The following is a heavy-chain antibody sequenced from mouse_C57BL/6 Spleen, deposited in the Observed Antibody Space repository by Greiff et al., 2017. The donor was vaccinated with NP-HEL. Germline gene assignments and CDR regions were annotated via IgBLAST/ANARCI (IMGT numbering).Heavy chain of an antibody. CDR2: ISSGGSYT. D-gene: IGHD1-1*01. CDR3: ERRGYGSSPAWFAY. J-gene: IGHJ3*01. V-gene: IGHV5-6*02. Sequence: DVMLVESGGDLVKPGGSLKLSCAASGFTFSSYGMSWVRQTPDKRLEWVATISSGGSYTYYPDSVKGRFTISRDNAKNTLYLQMSSLKSEDTAMYCCERRGYGSSPAWFAYWGQGTLVTVSA. CDR1: GFTFSSYG.